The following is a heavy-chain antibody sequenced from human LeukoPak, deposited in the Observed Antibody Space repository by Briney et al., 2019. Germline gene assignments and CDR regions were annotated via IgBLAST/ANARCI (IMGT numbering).Heavy chain of an antibody. Sequence: SETLSLTCTVSGGSISSYYWSWIRQPPGKGLEWIGHIYTSGSTNYNPSLKSRVTISVDTSKNQFSLKLSSVTAADTAVYYCARLIVPAALMDVWGKGTTVTVSS. CDR2: IYTSGST. CDR3: ARLIVPAALMDV. D-gene: IGHD2-2*01. J-gene: IGHJ6*03. V-gene: IGHV4-4*09. CDR1: GGSISSYY.